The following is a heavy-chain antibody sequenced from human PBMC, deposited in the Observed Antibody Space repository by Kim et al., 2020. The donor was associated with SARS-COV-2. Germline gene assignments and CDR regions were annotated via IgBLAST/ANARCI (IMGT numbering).Heavy chain of an antibody. Sequence: SQTLSLTCTVSGDSITSGDYSWNWIRQRPGTGLEWIGHTYDSGSTNYNASLRSRVTIPGDTSKNQFSLRLTDVTPTDTAMNKCARLRLSSVRGVPYFDLWGQGILVTVAS. CDR3: ARLRLSSVRGVPYFDL. J-gene: IGHJ4*02. D-gene: IGHD3-10*01. V-gene: IGHV4-31*03. CDR1: GDSITSGDYS. CDR2: TYDSGST.